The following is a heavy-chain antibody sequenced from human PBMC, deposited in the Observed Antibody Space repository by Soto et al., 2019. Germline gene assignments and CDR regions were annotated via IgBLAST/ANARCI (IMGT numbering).Heavy chain of an antibody. CDR2: IYYLGST. D-gene: IGHD3-10*01. V-gene: IGHV4-59*01. CDR3: ARDGYDGSGSPYPAY. CDR1: GGSMSEYF. J-gene: IGHJ4*02. Sequence: PSETLSLTCSVSGGSMSEYFWSWIRQSPGKGLEWIGFIYYLGSTDYNPSLKRQVTISVDTSKRQFSLRLTSVTAADTAVYYCARDGYDGSGSPYPAYWGPGTQVTVSS.